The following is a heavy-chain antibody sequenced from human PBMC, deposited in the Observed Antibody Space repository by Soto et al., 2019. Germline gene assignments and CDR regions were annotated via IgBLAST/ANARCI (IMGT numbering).Heavy chain of an antibody. CDR1: GSSITRSSYN. Sequence: SETLSLTCTVSGSSITRSSYNWGWITQPPGKGLEWMGGIYYRGRSYYNPSLKSRVTMSVDTSKNQFSLTRNSVTAADAAVYYCARQRTTVVTKAYFDHWGQGTLVTVSS. D-gene: IGHD4-17*01. V-gene: IGHV4-39*01. CDR3: ARQRTTVVTKAYFDH. CDR2: IYYRGRS. J-gene: IGHJ4*02.